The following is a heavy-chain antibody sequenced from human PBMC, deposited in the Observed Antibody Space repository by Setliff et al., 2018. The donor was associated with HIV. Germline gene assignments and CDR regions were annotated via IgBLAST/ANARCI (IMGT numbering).Heavy chain of an antibody. V-gene: IGHV3-30*18. CDR2: ISYDGSNK. CDR1: GFTFDDYA. J-gene: IGHJ6*02. CDR3: AKDLLMGSHGSGSYTYYYYGMDV. Sequence: GGSLRLSCAASGFTFDDYAMHWVRQAPGKGLEWVAVISYDGSNKYYADSVKGRFTISRDNSKNTLYLQMNSLRAEDTAVYYCAKDLLMGSHGSGSYTYYYYGMDVWGQGTTVTVSS. D-gene: IGHD3-10*01.